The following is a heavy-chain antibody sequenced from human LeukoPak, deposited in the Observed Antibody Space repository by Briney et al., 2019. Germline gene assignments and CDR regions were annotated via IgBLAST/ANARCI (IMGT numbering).Heavy chain of an antibody. D-gene: IGHD1-26*01. J-gene: IGHJ4*02. CDR1: GYTFTSYG. CDR3: ARDREGRDYFDY. CDR2: SSSYNGNR. Sequence: ASVKVSCKASGYTFTSYGISWVRQAPGKGLEWMGWSSSYNGNRNYAQNFQGRVTMTTDTSTSTAYMELRSLRSDDTAVYYCARDREGRDYFDYWGQGTLVTVSS. V-gene: IGHV1-18*01.